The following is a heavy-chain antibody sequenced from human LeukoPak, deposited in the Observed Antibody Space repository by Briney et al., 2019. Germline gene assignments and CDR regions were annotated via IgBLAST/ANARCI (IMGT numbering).Heavy chain of an antibody. V-gene: IGHV3-30*02. CDR1: GFTFSSYG. J-gene: IGHJ4*02. Sequence: GGSLRLSCAASGFTFSSYGVHWVRQAPGKGLEWVAFIRYEGSNKYYADSVKGRFTISRDNPKNTLYLQMNSLRAEDTAVYYCAKRSSSGYYFDYWGQGTLVTVSS. CDR2: IRYEGSNK. D-gene: IGHD3-22*01. CDR3: AKRSSSGYYFDY.